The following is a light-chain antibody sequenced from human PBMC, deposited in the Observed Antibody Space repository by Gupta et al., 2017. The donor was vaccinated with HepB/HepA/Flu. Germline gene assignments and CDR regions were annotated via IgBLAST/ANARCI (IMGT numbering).Light chain of an antibody. CDR1: SSDVGAYNY. Sequence: QSALTHPASVSGSPGQSITISCTGTSSDVGAYNYVSWYQQHPDKAPKLIIFDASNRPSGVSNRFSGSKSGNTASLTISGLQAEDEADYYCSSQTITYTVVFGGGTKLTVL. CDR2: DAS. J-gene: IGLJ2*01. CDR3: SSQTITYTVV. V-gene: IGLV2-14*03.